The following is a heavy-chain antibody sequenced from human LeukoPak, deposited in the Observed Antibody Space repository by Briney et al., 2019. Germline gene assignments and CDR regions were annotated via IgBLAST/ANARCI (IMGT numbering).Heavy chain of an antibody. CDR2: ISSSSTSI. D-gene: IGHD6-6*01. Sequence: PGGSLRLSCAASGFTFSSYSMNWVRQAPGKGLEWVPYISSSSTSIYYADSLKGRFTISRDNAKNSLYLQMNSLRAEDTAVYYCARGGNVEYSSFTFDYWGQGTLVTVSS. J-gene: IGHJ4*02. CDR3: ARGGNVEYSSFTFDY. V-gene: IGHV3-48*01. CDR1: GFTFSSYS.